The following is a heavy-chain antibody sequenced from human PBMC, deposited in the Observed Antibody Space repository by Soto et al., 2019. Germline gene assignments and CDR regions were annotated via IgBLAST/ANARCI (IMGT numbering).Heavy chain of an antibody. J-gene: IGHJ4*02. D-gene: IGHD5-12*01. Sequence: PSETLSLTCAVYGGSFSGYYWSWIRQPPGKGLEWIGEINHSGSTNYNPSLKSRVTISVDTSKNQFSLKLSSVTAADTAVYYCARVRVNIVATIFDYWGQGTLVTVSS. V-gene: IGHV4-34*01. CDR2: INHSGST. CDR3: ARVRVNIVATIFDY. CDR1: GGSFSGYY.